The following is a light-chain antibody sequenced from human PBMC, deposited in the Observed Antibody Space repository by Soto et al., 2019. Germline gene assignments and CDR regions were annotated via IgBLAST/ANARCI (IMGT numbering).Light chain of an antibody. CDR3: QVWDSSSHFYV. J-gene: IGLJ1*01. CDR1: NIGSKS. Sequence: SYELAQLPSVSVAPGQTASITCGGNNIGSKSVHWYQQKPGQAPVLVVYGDTDRPSGIPERFSGSNSGNTATLTISRVEAGDEADYYCQVWDSSSHFYVFGTGTKVTV. CDR2: GDT. V-gene: IGLV3-21*02.